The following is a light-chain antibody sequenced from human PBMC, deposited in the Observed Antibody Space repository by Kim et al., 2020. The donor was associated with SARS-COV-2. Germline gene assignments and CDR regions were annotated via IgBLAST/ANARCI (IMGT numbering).Light chain of an antibody. CDR2: DAS. CDR3: QQYDNLPLT. J-gene: IGKJ4*01. Sequence: ASVGNRVTITCQASQDINNYLNWYQQRPGKAPNLLMSDASNLETGVPSRFSGRGSGTYFSLTINSLQPEDIATYYCQQYDNLPLTFGGGTKVEIK. CDR1: QDINNY. V-gene: IGKV1-33*01.